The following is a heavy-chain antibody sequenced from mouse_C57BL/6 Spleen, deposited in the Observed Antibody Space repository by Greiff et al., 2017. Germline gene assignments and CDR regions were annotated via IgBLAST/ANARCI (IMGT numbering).Heavy chain of an antibody. Sequence: VQLKQPGAELVRPGSSVKLSCKASGYTFTSYWMAWVKQRPGQGLEWIGNIYPSDSETHYNQKFKDKATLTVDKSSSTAYMQLSSLTSEDSAVYYCARVGSSQNCYWYIDVWGTGTTVTVSS. V-gene: IGHV1-61*01. CDR1: GYTFTSYW. CDR2: IYPSDSET. D-gene: IGHD3-2*02. CDR3: ARVGSSQNCYWYIDV. J-gene: IGHJ1*03.